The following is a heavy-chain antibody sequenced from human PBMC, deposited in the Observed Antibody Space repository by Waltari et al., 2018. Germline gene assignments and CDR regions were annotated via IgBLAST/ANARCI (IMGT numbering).Heavy chain of an antibody. CDR3: VRGTGVAGQGY. CDR1: GFPFSTYW. CDR2: ISSDGSST. J-gene: IGHJ4*02. Sequence: EVQLVASGGGLVQPGGSLRLSCAAAGFPFSTYWMHWVRQDPGKGLVWVSRISSDGSSTSYADSVKGRFTISRDNAKNTLYLQMNSLRAEDTAVYYCVRGTGVAGQGYWGQGTLVTVSS. V-gene: IGHV3-74*01. D-gene: IGHD6-19*01.